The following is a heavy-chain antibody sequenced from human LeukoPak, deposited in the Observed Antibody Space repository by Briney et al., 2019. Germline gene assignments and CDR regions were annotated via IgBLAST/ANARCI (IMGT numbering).Heavy chain of an antibody. D-gene: IGHD3-9*01. J-gene: IGHJ4*02. Sequence: PGGSLRLSCVASGFTFTHHGIHWVRQAPGKGLEWVAFIRSDGTNKYADSVKGRFTISRDNAKNTLYLQMNSLRAEDTAVYYCARAGRGLRYFDWLTYDYWGQGTLVTVSS. CDR3: ARAGRGLRYFDWLTYDY. CDR2: IRSDGTNK. CDR1: GFTFTHHG. V-gene: IGHV3-30*02.